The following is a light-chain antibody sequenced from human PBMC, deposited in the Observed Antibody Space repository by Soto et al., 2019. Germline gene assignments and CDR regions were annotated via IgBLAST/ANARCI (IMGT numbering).Light chain of an antibody. CDR2: GAS. CDR1: QSVSSN. V-gene: IGKV3-15*01. J-gene: IGKJ1*01. Sequence: EIVMTQSPATLSVSPGERATLSCRASQSVSSNLAWYQQKPGQAPRLLIYGASSWATGVPARFSGSGSGTDFTLTISSLQPEDFATYYCQQSYTSPPTFGQGTRLEIK. CDR3: QQSYTSPPT.